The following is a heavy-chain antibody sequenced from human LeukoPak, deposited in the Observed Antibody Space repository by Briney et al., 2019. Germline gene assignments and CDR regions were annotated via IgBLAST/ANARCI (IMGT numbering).Heavy chain of an antibody. V-gene: IGHV1-2*02. CDR1: GYTFSGYF. Sequence: ASVKVSCKASGYTFSGYFMNWVRRAPGQGLEWMGWINPNSGGTNSAQKFQGRVTMTRDTSISTAYMELSSLRSDDTAVYYCARADSAYDFRYWGQGTLVTVSS. J-gene: IGHJ4*02. CDR3: ARADSAYDFRY. D-gene: IGHD5-12*01. CDR2: INPNSGGT.